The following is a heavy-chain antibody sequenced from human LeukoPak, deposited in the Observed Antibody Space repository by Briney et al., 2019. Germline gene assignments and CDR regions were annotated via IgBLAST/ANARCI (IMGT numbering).Heavy chain of an antibody. J-gene: IGHJ3*02. Sequence: SVTVTFMSSGGTFITYAISWVRQAPGQGLEWMGRIIAILSQANNAQKFRGRVSITADESTTTAYLELSRLRSEDTAVYYCATGGDYRDAFDMWGQGTRVTVSS. CDR1: GGTFITYA. CDR2: IIAILSQA. V-gene: IGHV1-69*11. CDR3: ATGGDYRDAFDM. D-gene: IGHD4-17*01.